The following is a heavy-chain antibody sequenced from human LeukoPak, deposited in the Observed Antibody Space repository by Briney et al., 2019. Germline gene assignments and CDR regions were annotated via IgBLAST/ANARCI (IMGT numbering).Heavy chain of an antibody. CDR2: ISSNGGST. D-gene: IGHD2-2*01. CDR1: GFTFSSYA. CDR3: VKGYCSSTSCYGYYYYGMDV. J-gene: IGHJ6*04. Sequence: GGSLRLSCSASGFTFSSYAMHWVRQAPGKGLEYVSAISSNGGSTYYADSVKGRFTISRDNSKNTLYLQMSSLRAKDTAVYYCVKGYCSSTSCYGYYYYGMDVWGKGTTVTVSS. V-gene: IGHV3-64D*06.